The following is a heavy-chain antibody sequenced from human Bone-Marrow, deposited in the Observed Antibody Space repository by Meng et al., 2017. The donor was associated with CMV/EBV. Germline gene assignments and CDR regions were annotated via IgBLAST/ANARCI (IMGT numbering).Heavy chain of an antibody. CDR2: INSDGSST. D-gene: IGHD3-3*01. V-gene: IGHV3-74*01. CDR3: ARGGLGIFGVVILPDY. Sequence: ETLSLTCAVYGGSFSGYYWMHWVRQAPGKGLVWVSRINSDGSSTSYADSVKGRFTISRDNAKNTLYLQMNSLRAEDTAVYYCARGGLGIFGVVILPDYWGQGTLVTVSS. CDR1: GGSFSGYYW. J-gene: IGHJ4*02.